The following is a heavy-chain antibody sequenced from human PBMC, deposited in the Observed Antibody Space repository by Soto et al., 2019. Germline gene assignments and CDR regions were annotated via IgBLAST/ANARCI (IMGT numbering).Heavy chain of an antibody. Sequence: GGSLRLSCAASGFTFSSYAMSWVRQAPGKGLEWVSAISGSGGSTYYADSVKGRFTISRDNSKNTLYLQMNSLRAEDTAVYYCAKDSPNVLRFLEWSPDAFDIWGQGTMVTVSS. CDR3: AKDSPNVLRFLEWSPDAFDI. CDR1: GFTFSSYA. V-gene: IGHV3-23*01. J-gene: IGHJ3*02. CDR2: ISGSGGST. D-gene: IGHD3-3*01.